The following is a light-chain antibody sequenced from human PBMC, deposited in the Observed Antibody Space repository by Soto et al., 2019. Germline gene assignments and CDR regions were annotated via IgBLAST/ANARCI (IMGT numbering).Light chain of an antibody. Sequence: EIVLMQSPGTLSLSPGERATLSCRASQTMTRAYVAWYQQKPGQAPRLLIYAASYRATGISDKFSGSGSGTDSSLTISRLEPEDSAVYYCHQYHSPPQTFGQGTKVDIK. CDR2: AAS. V-gene: IGKV3-20*01. CDR3: HQYHSPPQT. CDR1: QTMTRAY. J-gene: IGKJ2*01.